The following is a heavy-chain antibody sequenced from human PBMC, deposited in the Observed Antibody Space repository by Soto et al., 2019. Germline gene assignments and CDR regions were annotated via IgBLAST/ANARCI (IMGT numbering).Heavy chain of an antibody. D-gene: IGHD5-18*01. Sequence: EVQLVETGGGLIQPGGSLSLSCAASGLAVTSNYMSWVRQAPGKGLEWVSIVYSSGTTYYADSVKGRFTFSRDKSKNTIYLQMRNLGAEDTAVYYCARVDTYDYYYSMDVWGQGTTVTVSS. V-gene: IGHV3-53*02. J-gene: IGHJ6*02. CDR2: VYSSGTT. CDR3: ARVDTYDYYYSMDV. CDR1: GLAVTSNY.